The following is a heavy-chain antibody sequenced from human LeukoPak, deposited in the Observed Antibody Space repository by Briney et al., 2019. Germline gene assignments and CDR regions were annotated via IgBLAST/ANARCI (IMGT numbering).Heavy chain of an antibody. Sequence: GGSLRLSCAASGFTFSCYWMHWVRRAPGKGLEWVANIKEDGSQKYFVDSVKGRFTISRDNAKNSLYLQMNSLRAEDTAVYYCARESRRITMVRGLDMDVWGKGTTVTVSS. D-gene: IGHD3-10*01. V-gene: IGHV3-7*03. CDR3: ARESRRITMVRGLDMDV. CDR2: IKEDGSQK. J-gene: IGHJ6*04. CDR1: GFTFSCYW.